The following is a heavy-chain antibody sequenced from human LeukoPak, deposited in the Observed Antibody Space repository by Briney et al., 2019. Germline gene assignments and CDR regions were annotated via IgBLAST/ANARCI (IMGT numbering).Heavy chain of an antibody. CDR2: INPNSGGT. CDR3: TRAYDFSSGYYFDY. D-gene: IGHD3-3*01. J-gene: IGHJ4*02. V-gene: IGHV1-2*02. CDR1: GYSFTDYY. Sequence: ASVKVSCKASGYSFTDYYIHWVRRAPGQGLESMGWINPNSGGTSYAQKFQGRVTMTRDPSISTAYMDLSRLRSDDTSVYYCTRAYDFSSGYYFDYWGQGTLVTVSS.